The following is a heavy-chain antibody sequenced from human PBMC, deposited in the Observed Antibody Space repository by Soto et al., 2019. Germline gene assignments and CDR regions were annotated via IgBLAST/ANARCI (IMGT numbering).Heavy chain of an antibody. CDR2: IHYSGNT. V-gene: IGHV4-31*03. CDR3: ATNHDDISGRTPLLFDS. Sequence: QVQLQESGPGLVKPSQTLSLTCTVSGDSIGTGGYYWDWIRQHPGKGQEWIGYIHYSGNTYYNPSLKSRRTISLDTSKNQFSLHLSSVTAADTAVYYCATNHDDISGRTPLLFDSWGQGTLVTVSS. J-gene: IGHJ4*02. D-gene: IGHD3-22*01. CDR1: GDSIGTGGYY.